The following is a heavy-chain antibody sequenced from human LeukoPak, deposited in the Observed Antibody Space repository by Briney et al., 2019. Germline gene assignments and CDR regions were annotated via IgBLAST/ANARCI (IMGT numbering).Heavy chain of an antibody. CDR2: LYASGTT. J-gene: IGHJ4*02. V-gene: IGHV3-53*01. D-gene: IGHD6-19*01. CDR1: GFTVSSNH. Sequence: GGSLRLSCAVSGFTVSSNHMGWVRQAPGKGLEWVSVLYASGTTYYADSVKGRFTISRDNSKNTLFLQMNGLRAEDTAVYYCAREDGPYSSGLLGYWGQGTLVTVSS. CDR3: AREDGPYSSGLLGY.